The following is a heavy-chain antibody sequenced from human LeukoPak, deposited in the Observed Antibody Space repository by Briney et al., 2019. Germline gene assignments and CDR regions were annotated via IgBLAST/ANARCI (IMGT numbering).Heavy chain of an antibody. Sequence: GASVKVSCQASGYTFTGYYIHWVRQAPGQGLEWMGWINPNSGGTNYAQKFQGRVTMTRDRSINTAYMDLRSLTYDDTAVYYCARDKPAEAALDFWGQGTLLTVSS. CDR2: INPNSGGT. CDR1: GYTFTGYY. V-gene: IGHV1-2*02. CDR3: ARDKPAEAALDF. J-gene: IGHJ4*02.